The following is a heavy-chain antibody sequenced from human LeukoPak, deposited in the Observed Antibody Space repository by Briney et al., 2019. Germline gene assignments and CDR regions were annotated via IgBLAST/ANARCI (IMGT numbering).Heavy chain of an antibody. CDR3: ARLEAYSGSLDY. CDR1: GFTFSSYS. CDR2: ISSSSSYI. D-gene: IGHD1-26*01. J-gene: IGHJ4*02. Sequence: GGSLRLSCAASGFTFSSYSMNWVRQAPGKGLEWVSSISSSSSYIYYADSVKGRFTISRDNAKNSLYLQMNSLRAEDTAVYYCARLEAYSGSLDYWGQGTLVTVSS. V-gene: IGHV3-21*01.